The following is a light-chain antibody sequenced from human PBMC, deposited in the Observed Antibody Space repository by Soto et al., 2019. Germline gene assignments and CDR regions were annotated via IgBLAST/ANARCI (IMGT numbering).Light chain of an antibody. CDR3: CAYADTFYV. J-gene: IGLJ1*01. CDR2: DVS. Sequence: QSVLTQPASVSGSPGQSVTISCTGTSSDVGSYKDVSWYQHHPGKVPKLMIYDVSERPSGVPDRFSGSKSGNTASLTISGLQAEDEANYYCCAYADTFYVFGTGTKVTVL. V-gene: IGLV2-11*01. CDR1: SSDVGSYKD.